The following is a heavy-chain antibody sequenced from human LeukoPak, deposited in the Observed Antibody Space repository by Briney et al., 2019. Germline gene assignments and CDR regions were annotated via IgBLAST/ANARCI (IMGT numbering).Heavy chain of an antibody. Sequence: SETLSLTCTVSGGSISSSSYYWGWIRQPPGKGLEWIGSIYYSGSTYYNPSLKSRVTISVDTSKNQFSLKLSSVTAADTAVYCCARHGEWEMATIFDYWGQGTLVTVSS. CDR1: GGSISSSSYY. CDR3: ARHGEWEMATIFDY. CDR2: IYYSGST. J-gene: IGHJ4*02. D-gene: IGHD5-24*01. V-gene: IGHV4-39*01.